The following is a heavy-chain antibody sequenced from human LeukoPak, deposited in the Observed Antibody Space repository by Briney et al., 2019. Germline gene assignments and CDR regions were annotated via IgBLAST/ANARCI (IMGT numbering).Heavy chain of an antibody. D-gene: IGHD3-10*01. J-gene: IGHJ4*02. Sequence: GGSLRLSCAASGFTFSSYSMNWVRQAPGKGLEWVSSISSSSSYIYYADSVKGRFTISRDNAKNSLYLQMNSLRAEDTAVYYCARASSGSYSADFDYWGQGTLVAVSS. CDR2: ISSSSSYI. V-gene: IGHV3-21*01. CDR3: ARASSGSYSADFDY. CDR1: GFTFSSYS.